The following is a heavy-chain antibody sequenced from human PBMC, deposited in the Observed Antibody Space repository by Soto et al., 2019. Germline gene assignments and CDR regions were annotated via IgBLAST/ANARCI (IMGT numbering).Heavy chain of an antibody. J-gene: IGHJ4*02. CDR2: IYPGDSDT. V-gene: IGHV5-51*01. Sequence: PGESLKISCKGSGYSFTSNWIGWVRQMPGKGLEWMGIIYPGDSDTRYSPSFQGHVTISADESISTAYLQWSSLKASDTAMYYCARRLIAVAGTSFDYWGQGTLVTVSS. CDR3: ARRLIAVAGTSFDY. CDR1: GYSFTSNW. D-gene: IGHD6-19*01.